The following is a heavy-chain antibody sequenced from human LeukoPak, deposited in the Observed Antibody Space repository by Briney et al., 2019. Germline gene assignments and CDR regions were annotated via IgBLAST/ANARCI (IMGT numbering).Heavy chain of an antibody. Sequence: SETLSLTCTVSGGSISSYYWSWIRQPPGKGLEWIGYIYYSGSTNYNPSLKSRVTISVDTSKNQFSLKLSSVTAADTAVYYCATSTRYNYDFWSGYNWFDPWGQGTLVTVSS. CDR2: IYYSGST. J-gene: IGHJ5*02. V-gene: IGHV4-59*01. CDR3: ATSTRYNYDFWSGYNWFDP. CDR1: GGSISSYY. D-gene: IGHD3-3*01.